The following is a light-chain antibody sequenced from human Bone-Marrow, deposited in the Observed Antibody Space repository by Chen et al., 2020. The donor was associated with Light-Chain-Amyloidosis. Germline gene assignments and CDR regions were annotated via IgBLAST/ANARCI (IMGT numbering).Light chain of an antibody. Sequence: NVLTQSPGTLSLSPGERATLSCRASQSISNSLAWYQQKPGQAPRLLIYDASSRATGIPVRFSGSGSGTDFTLTISRLEPEDFAVYYCQRYGVFGGGTKVEIK. V-gene: IGKV3-20*01. CDR3: QRYGV. CDR2: DAS. CDR1: QSISNS. J-gene: IGKJ4*01.